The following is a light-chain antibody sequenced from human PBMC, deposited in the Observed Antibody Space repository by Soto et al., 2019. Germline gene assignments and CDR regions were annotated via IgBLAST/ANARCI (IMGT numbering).Light chain of an antibody. CDR3: QQYNNWPRT. V-gene: IGKV3-15*01. CDR2: GAS. Sequence: EIVMTQSPATLSVSPGERATLSCRASQSVSSSLAWYQQKPGQPPRLLIYGASTRATGIPARFSGSGSGTEFTLTISSLQSEDFAVYYCQQYNNWPRTFGQGTKLEIK. J-gene: IGKJ2*01. CDR1: QSVSSS.